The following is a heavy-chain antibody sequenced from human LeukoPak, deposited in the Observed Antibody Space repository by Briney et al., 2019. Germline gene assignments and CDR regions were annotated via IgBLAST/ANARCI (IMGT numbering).Heavy chain of an antibody. V-gene: IGHV1-46*01. CDR3: AWGYDILTGYYQY. CDR2: INPSGGST. Sequence: ASVKVSCKASGYTFTSYYMHWVRQAPGQGLEWMGIINPSGGSTSYAQKFQGRVTMTRDMSTSRVHMELSSLRSEDTAVYYCAWGYDILTGYYQYWGQGTLVTVSS. CDR1: GYTFTSYY. J-gene: IGHJ1*01. D-gene: IGHD3-9*01.